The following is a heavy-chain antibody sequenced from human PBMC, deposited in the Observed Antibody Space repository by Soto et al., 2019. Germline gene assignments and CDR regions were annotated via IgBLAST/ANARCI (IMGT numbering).Heavy chain of an antibody. CDR3: AKANHYYYFDY. CDR2: ISGSGDIT. J-gene: IGHJ4*02. D-gene: IGHD1-26*01. V-gene: IGHV3-23*01. Sequence: EVQLLESGGGLVQPGGSLRLSCAASGLTFSTYAMSWVRQAPGKGLEWVSGISGSGDITNYADSVRCRFTISRDNSKNTLYLQMNSLRAEDTAVYYCAKANHYYYFDYWGQGTLVTVSS. CDR1: GLTFSTYA.